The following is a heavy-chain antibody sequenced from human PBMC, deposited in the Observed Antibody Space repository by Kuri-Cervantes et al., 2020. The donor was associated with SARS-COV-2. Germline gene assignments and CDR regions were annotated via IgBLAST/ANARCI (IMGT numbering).Heavy chain of an antibody. CDR3: AREDPTVTSDY. CDR2: IYYSGGT. J-gene: IGHJ4*02. Sequence: SETLSLTCTVSGGSISSSSYYWGWIRQPPGKGLEWIGYIYYSGGTNYNPSLKSRVTISVDTSKNQFSLKLSSVTAADTAVYYCAREDPTVTSDYWGQGTLVTVSS. D-gene: IGHD4-17*01. CDR1: GGSISSSSYY. V-gene: IGHV4-61*05.